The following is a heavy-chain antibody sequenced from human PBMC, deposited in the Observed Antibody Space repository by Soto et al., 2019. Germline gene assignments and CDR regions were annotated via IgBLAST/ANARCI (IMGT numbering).Heavy chain of an antibody. J-gene: IGHJ6*02. D-gene: IGHD2-2*01. Sequence: QVQLVQSGAEVKKPGSSVKVSCKASGGTFSSYAISLVRQAPGQGLEWMGGIIPISDTTNYAQKFQGRVTITADESTSTAYMELSSLRSEDTAVYYCARSQGSSTSLEIYYYYYYGMDDWGQGTTVTVSS. CDR1: GGTFSSYA. CDR2: IIPISDTT. CDR3: ARSQGSSTSLEIYYYYYYGMDD. V-gene: IGHV1-69*01.